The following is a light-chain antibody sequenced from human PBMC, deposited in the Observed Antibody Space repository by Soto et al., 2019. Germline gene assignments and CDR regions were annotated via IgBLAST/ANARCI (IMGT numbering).Light chain of an antibody. Sequence: DIQLTQSPSFLSASVGDRVTITCRASQGISSHLAWYQQKPGEAPKLLIRAASTLQSGVPSRISGSGSGTEFTLTISNLQPEDFATYYCQQLNSYPLTFGGGTKVEIK. CDR2: AAS. J-gene: IGKJ4*01. CDR1: QGISSH. V-gene: IGKV1-9*01. CDR3: QQLNSYPLT.